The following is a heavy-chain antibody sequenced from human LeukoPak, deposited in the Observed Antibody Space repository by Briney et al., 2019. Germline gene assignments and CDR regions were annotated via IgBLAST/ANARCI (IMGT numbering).Heavy chain of an antibody. CDR1: GFTFSSYW. J-gene: IGHJ5*02. CDR2: IKTDGSEK. V-gene: IGHV3-7*01. CDR3: VRGRGSYGWFDP. Sequence: RGSLRLSCEASGFTFSSYWMSWARQAPGKGLEWVANIKTDGSEKYYVDSVKGRFTISRDDAKNTVDLQMNSLRGEDTAVYYCVRGRGSYGWFDPWGQGTLVTVSS. D-gene: IGHD3-10*01.